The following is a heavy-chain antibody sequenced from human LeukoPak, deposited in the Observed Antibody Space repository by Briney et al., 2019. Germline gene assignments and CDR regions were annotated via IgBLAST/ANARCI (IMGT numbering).Heavy chain of an antibody. D-gene: IGHD3-3*01. CDR3: ARDFWSGSVGFDP. Sequence: SGTLCLTCAVSGVAISTYVWSWIRQAPGKGLEWVGYIYSSGSTRCNPSLKSRVTISVDASKNQFALTLRSLTAADTAVYYCARDFWSGSVGFDPWGQGTLVTVSS. CDR1: GVAISTYV. J-gene: IGHJ5*02. CDR2: IYSSGST. V-gene: IGHV4-59*01.